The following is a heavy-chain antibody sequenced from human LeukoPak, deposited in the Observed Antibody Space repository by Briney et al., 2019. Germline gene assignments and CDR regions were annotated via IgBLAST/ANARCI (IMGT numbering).Heavy chain of an antibody. CDR2: ISPSGDIT. Sequence: PGGSLRLSCAGSGFSFSSHGMSWVRQAPGKGLEWVSGISPSGDITYYTDSVRGRFTISRDNFKNTLSLQVNSLRAEDTAMYYCAKDDDWGRYKHWGQGTLVTVSS. CDR1: GFSFSSHG. J-gene: IGHJ1*01. D-gene: IGHD3-16*01. CDR3: AKDDDWGRYKH. V-gene: IGHV3-23*01.